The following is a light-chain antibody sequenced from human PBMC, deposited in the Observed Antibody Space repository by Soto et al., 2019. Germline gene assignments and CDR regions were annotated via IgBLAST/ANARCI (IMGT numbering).Light chain of an antibody. J-gene: IGLJ2*01. V-gene: IGLV3-21*04. CDR3: QVWDRSRDHVV. CDR1: NIET. Sequence: SYELTQPPSVSVAPGETARITCGGNNIETHWYQQKPGQAPVLVIYYDTDRPSGIPERFSGSNSGNTATLTISRVEPGDEADYYCQVWDRSRDHVVFGGGTKLTVL. CDR2: YDT.